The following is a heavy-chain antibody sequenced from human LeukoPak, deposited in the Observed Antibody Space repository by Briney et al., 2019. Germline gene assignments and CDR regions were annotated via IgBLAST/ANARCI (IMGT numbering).Heavy chain of an antibody. CDR2: MHTSGST. D-gene: IGHD6-19*01. CDR1: GGSISGYY. J-gene: IGHJ4*02. Sequence: SETLSLTCTVSGGSISGYYWNWIRQPAGKGLEWIGRMHTSGSTNYNPSPKSRITVSVDTSKNQFSLKLNSLTAADTAVYYCARDDGGGWYHYWGQGTLVTVSS. V-gene: IGHV4-4*07. CDR3: ARDDGGGWYHY.